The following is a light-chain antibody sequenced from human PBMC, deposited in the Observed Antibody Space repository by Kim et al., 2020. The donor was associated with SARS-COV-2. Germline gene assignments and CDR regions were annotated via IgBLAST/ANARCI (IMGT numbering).Light chain of an antibody. J-gene: IGLJ2*01. Sequence: AHGKTRAIAWRGNVIGTKRVHGYQQRAGQAPLLVIYFDRDRPSGIPERFSGSNSGNTATLTISRVEAGDEADYYCQVWDTTNDRGVFGGGTQLTVL. CDR2: FDR. CDR3: QVWDTTNDRGV. V-gene: IGLV3-21*04. CDR1: VIGTKR.